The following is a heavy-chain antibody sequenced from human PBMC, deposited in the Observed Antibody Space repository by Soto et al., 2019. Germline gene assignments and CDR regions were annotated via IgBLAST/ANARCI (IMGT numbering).Heavy chain of an antibody. D-gene: IGHD3-10*02. CDR2: INSNGGNT. J-gene: IGHJ4*01. CDR1: GVIFSNFA. Sequence: GGSLGLSCSASGVIFSNFAMHWFRQAPGKGLEYVSAINSNGGNTYYTDSVKGRFTISRDNSKNTVYLQMSSLRPEDTAVYFCVRDRDLYRDMFHADLWGQGTLVTVSS. CDR3: VRDRDLYRDMFHADL. V-gene: IGHV3-64D*06.